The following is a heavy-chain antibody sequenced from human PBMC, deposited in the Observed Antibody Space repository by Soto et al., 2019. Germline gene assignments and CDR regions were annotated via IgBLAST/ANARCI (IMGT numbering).Heavy chain of an antibody. V-gene: IGHV1-18*01. CDR2: ISAYNGNT. D-gene: IGHD2-2*01. CDR1: GYTFTSYG. J-gene: IGHJ4*02. Sequence: ASVKVSCKASGYTFTSYGISWVRQAPGQGLEWMGWISAYNGNTNYAQKLQGRVTMTTDTSTSTAYMELRSLRSDDTAVYYCARGLGYCSSTSCCEFDYWGQGTLVTVSS. CDR3: ARGLGYCSSTSCCEFDY.